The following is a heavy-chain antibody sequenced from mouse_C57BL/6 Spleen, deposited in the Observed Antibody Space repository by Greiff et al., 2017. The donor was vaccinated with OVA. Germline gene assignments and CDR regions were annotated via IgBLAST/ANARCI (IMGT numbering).Heavy chain of an antibody. J-gene: IGHJ3*01. D-gene: IGHD1-1*02. V-gene: IGHV1-4*01. CDR1: GYTFTSYT. CDR3: ARGGGCSAGFAY. CDR2: INPCSGYT. Sequence: VQLMEPGAELARPGASVKMSCKASGYTFTSYTMHWVKQRPGQGLEWIGYINPCSGYTKYNQKFKDKATLTADKSSSTAYMQLSSLTSEDSAVYYWARGGGCSAGFAYWGQGTLVTVSA.